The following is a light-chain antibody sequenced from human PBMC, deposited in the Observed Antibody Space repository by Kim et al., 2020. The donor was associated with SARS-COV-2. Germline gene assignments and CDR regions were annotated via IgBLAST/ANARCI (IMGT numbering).Light chain of an antibody. CDR2: GKN. Sequence: VALGKTVRITCQGDSLRTYYATWDQQKPGQAPILLIYGKNNRPSGIPDRFSGSTSGNTASLTITGTQAGDEADYYCNSRDSNNDVVFGGGTQLTVL. V-gene: IGLV3-19*01. J-gene: IGLJ2*01. CDR1: SLRTYY. CDR3: NSRDSNNDVV.